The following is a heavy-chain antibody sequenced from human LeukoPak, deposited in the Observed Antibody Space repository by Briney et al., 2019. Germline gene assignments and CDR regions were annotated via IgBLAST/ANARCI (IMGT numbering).Heavy chain of an antibody. CDR1: GGSISSYY. Sequence: PSETLSLTCTVSGGSISSYYWSWIRQPPGKGLEWIGYIYYSGSTNYNPSLKSRVTISVDTSKNQFSLKLSSVTAADTAVYYCARQNPIAAAPFVYWGQGTLVTVSS. CDR3: ARQNPIAAAPFVY. CDR2: IYYSGST. D-gene: IGHD6-13*01. J-gene: IGHJ4*02. V-gene: IGHV4-59*08.